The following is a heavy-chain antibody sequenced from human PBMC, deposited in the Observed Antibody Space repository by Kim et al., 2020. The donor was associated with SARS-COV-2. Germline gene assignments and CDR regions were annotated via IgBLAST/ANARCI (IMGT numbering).Heavy chain of an antibody. D-gene: IGHD3-22*01. J-gene: IGHJ3*02. CDR2: IYYSGST. V-gene: IGHV4-59*01. CDR1: GGSISSYY. Sequence: SETLSLTCTVSGGSISSYYWSWIRQPPGKGLEWIGYIYYSGSTNYNPSLKSRVTISVDTSKNQFSLKLSSVTAADTAVYYCARGVPLTNYYDSSGYHPLDAFDIWGQRTMVTVSS. CDR3: ARGVPLTNYYDSSGYHPLDAFDI.